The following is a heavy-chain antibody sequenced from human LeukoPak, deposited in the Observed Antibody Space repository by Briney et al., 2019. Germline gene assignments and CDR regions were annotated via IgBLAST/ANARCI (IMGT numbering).Heavy chain of an antibody. CDR3: AKDGSLGAAGTIEYFQH. Sequence: GGSLRLSCEVSGFTYSNYAMSWVRQAPGKGLEWVSAISGSGARTFYADSVRGRFTISRDNSKNTLYLQMNSLRAEDTAVYYCAKDGSLGAAGTIEYFQHWGQGTLVTVSS. CDR1: GFTYSNYA. D-gene: IGHD6-13*01. V-gene: IGHV3-23*01. J-gene: IGHJ1*01. CDR2: ISGSGART.